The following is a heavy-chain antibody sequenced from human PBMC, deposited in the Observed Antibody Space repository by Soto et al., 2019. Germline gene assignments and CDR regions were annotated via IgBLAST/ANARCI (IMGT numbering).Heavy chain of an antibody. D-gene: IGHD6-19*01. J-gene: IGHJ4*02. CDR1: GFTFSSYA. CDR2: ISGSGGST. Sequence: EVQLLESGGGLVQPGGSLRLSCAASGFTFSSYAMSWVRQAPGKGLEWVSAISGSGGSTYYADSVKGRFTISRDNSKNTLYMQMNSLRAEDTAVYYCAKDVYSSLFSFDYWGQGTLVTVSS. V-gene: IGHV3-23*01. CDR3: AKDVYSSLFSFDY.